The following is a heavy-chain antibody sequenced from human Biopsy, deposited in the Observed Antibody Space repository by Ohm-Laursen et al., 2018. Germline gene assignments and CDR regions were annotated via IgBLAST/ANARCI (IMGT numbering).Heavy chain of an antibody. CDR2: ISSSGLTL. CDR3: AVTRFMSGSDS. V-gene: IGHV3-48*03. J-gene: IGHJ4*02. D-gene: IGHD3-10*01. CDR1: GFTFGHYA. Sequence: SLRLSCAASGFTFGHYAMHWFRQAPGRGLEWVSYISSSGLTLYYAESVKGRFTISRDDARRSLYLQMHSLRVEDTGIYYCAVTRFMSGSDSWGQGTLVTVSS.